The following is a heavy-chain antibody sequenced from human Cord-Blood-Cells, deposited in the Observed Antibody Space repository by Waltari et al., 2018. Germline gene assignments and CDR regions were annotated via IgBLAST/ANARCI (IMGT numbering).Heavy chain of an antibody. Sequence: QVQLQESGPGLVKPSETLSLTCTVSGGSISSYYWSWTRQPAGKGRAWIGRTYTSGSTNYNPSLKSRVTMSVDTSKNQFSLKLSSVTAADTAVYYCARADPHCSSTSCYQDYYYYYYMDVWGKGTTVTVSS. J-gene: IGHJ6*03. CDR3: ARADPHCSSTSCYQDYYYYYYMDV. CDR1: GGSISSYY. V-gene: IGHV4-4*07. D-gene: IGHD2-2*01. CDR2: TYTSGST.